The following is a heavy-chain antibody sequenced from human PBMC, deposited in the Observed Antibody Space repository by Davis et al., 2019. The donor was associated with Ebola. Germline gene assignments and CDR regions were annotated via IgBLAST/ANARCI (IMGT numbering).Heavy chain of an antibody. CDR3: AKETTVTTLPSFDY. CDR2: ISGSGGST. J-gene: IGHJ4*02. CDR1: GFTFSSYA. V-gene: IGHV3-23*01. Sequence: GESLKISCAASGFTFSSYAMSWVRQAPGKGLEWVSAISGSGGSTYYADSVKGRFTISRDNSKHTLYLQMNSLRAEDTAVYYCAKETTVTTLPSFDYWGQGTLVTVSS. D-gene: IGHD4-17*01.